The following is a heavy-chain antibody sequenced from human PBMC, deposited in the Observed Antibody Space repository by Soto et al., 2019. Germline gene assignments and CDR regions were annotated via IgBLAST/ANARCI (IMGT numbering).Heavy chain of an antibody. D-gene: IGHD2-2*01. CDR3: ATAIADDAFDI. Sequence: GASVKVSCKASGYTFTSYAMHWVRQAPGQRLEWMGWINAGNDNTKYSQKFQGRVTITRDTSASTAYMELSSLRSEDTAVYYCATAIADDAFDIWGRGTMVTVS. V-gene: IGHV1-3*01. J-gene: IGHJ3*02. CDR1: GYTFTSYA. CDR2: INAGNDNT.